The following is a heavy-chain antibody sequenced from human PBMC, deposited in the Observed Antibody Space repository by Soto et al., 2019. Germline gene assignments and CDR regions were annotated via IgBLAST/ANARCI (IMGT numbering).Heavy chain of an antibody. CDR2: LSRGGGST. D-gene: IGHD5-12*01. CDR3: ARDGQYRTDGFAI. V-gene: IGHV3-23*01. CDR1: GFTFSSHG. J-gene: IGHJ3*02. Sequence: EAQLLESGGGSVQPGGSLILSCAASGFTFSSHGMRWIRQAPWKGLEWISGLSRGGGSTYYVDSVKGRYTISRDNAKNTLDLIMKCLRVEDTALFYFARDGQYRTDGFAIWGQGTMVTVSS.